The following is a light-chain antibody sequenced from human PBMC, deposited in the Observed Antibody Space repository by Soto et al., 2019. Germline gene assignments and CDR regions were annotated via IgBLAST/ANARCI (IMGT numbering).Light chain of an antibody. CDR3: SSYTSSNTYV. CDR2: DVS. CDR1: ISAVSGYNF. Sequence: QSALTQPASVSGSPGQSITISCTGTISAVSGYNFVSWYQQYPGEAPKLMIYDVSNRPSGVSNRFSGSKSGNTASLTISGLQAEDEADYYCSSYTSSNTYVFGTGTKVTVL. V-gene: IGLV2-14*03. J-gene: IGLJ1*01.